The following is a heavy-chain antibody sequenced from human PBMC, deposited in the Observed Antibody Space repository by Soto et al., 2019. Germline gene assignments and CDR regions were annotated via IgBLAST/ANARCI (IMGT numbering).Heavy chain of an antibody. Sequence: QVQLVQSGAEVKKPGSSVKVSCKASGGAFSDYAFSWVRQAPGQGLEWLGGIMPIFRAPDYAQKFQGRVTINADDFTRTAYMELNSLRSEDSAVYYCASWLKGPDIGNYYYVMDVWGQGTTVTVS. D-gene: IGHD2-15*01. CDR3: ASWLKGPDIGNYYYVMDV. CDR1: GGAFSDYA. V-gene: IGHV1-69*12. CDR2: IMPIFRAP. J-gene: IGHJ6*02.